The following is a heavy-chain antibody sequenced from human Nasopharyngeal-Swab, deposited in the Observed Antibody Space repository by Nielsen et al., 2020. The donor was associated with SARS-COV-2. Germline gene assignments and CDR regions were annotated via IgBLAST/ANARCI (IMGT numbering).Heavy chain of an antibody. CDR2: ISGSGGST. CDR3: AKEATLGGVGDYYYMDV. CDR1: GFTFSSYS. V-gene: IGHV3-23*01. Sequence: GGSLRLSCAASGFTFSSYSMNWVRQAPGKGLECVSAISGSGGSTYYADSVKGRFTISRDNSKNTLYLQMNSLRADDTAVYYCAKEATLGGVGDYYYMDVWGKGTTVTVSS. J-gene: IGHJ6*03. D-gene: IGHD3-16*01.